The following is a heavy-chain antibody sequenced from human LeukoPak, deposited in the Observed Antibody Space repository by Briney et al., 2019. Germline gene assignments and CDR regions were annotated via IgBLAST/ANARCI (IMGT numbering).Heavy chain of an antibody. CDR1: GFTFDDYA. Sequence: GRSLRLSCAASGFTFDDYAMHWVRQAPGKGLEWVSGISWNSGSIGYADSVKGRFTISRDNAKNSLYLQMNSLRAEDTAVYYCASSDYADYWGQGTLVTVSS. CDR2: ISWNSGSI. D-gene: IGHD5-12*01. CDR3: ASSDYADY. V-gene: IGHV3-9*01. J-gene: IGHJ4*02.